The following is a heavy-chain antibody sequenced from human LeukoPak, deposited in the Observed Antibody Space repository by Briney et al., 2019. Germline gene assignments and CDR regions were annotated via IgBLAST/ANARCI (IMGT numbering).Heavy chain of an antibody. CDR2: TYYRSKWYN. CDR3: ARSFPFSVVLAHWFDP. J-gene: IGHJ5*02. CDR1: GDSVSSNSAA. D-gene: IGHD2-2*01. V-gene: IGHV6-1*01. Sequence: SQTLSLTCAISGDSVSSNSAAWNWIRQSPSRGLEWLGRTYYRSKWYNDYAVSVKSRITINPDTSKNQFSLQLNSVTPEDTAVYYCARSFPFSVVLAHWFDPWGQGTLVTVSS.